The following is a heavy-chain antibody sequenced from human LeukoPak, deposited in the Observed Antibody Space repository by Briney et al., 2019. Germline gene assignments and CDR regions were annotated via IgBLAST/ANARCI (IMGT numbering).Heavy chain of an antibody. Sequence: WGSLRLSCLTSGFTLSTNAMNWVRQAPGKGLEWVGRIRSNSDGGTIDYAAPVKGRFTLSRDDSKTTLYLQMNSLQTEDTAVYYCATDFYDSTWGQGTLVTVSS. D-gene: IGHD3-22*01. J-gene: IGHJ5*02. CDR2: IRSNSDGGTI. V-gene: IGHV3-15*07. CDR3: ATDFYDST. CDR1: GFTLSTNA.